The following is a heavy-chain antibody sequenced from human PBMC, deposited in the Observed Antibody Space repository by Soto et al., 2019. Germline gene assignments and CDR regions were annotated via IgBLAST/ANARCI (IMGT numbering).Heavy chain of an antibody. Sequence: GGSLRLSCAASGFTFSSYWMSWVRQAPGKGLEWVANIKQGGTEKYYINSVKGRFTISRDNAKNSLYLQMNSLRAEDMAVYYCATHSPFAFWGQGTLVTVSS. CDR1: GFTFSSYW. V-gene: IGHV3-7*03. CDR2: IKQGGTEK. CDR3: ATHSPFAF. D-gene: IGHD3-3*02. J-gene: IGHJ1*01.